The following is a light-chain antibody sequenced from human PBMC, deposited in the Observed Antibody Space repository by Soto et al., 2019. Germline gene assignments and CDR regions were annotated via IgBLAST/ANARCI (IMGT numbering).Light chain of an antibody. V-gene: IGKV1-5*01. CDR2: DAS. CDR3: QQYDSYSRT. J-gene: IGKJ1*01. CDR1: QSINTW. Sequence: DIQMTQSPSTLSASVGDRVTVTCRASQSINTWLAWYQQKPGKAPKLLIYDASSLQSGVPSRFTGRGSRTEFTLTISSLQPDDFATYYCQQYDSYSRTFGQGTKVEIK.